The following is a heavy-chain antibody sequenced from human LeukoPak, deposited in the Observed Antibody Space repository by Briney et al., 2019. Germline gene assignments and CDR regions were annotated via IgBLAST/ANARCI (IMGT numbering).Heavy chain of an antibody. CDR2: ISYDRGGK. D-gene: IGHD6-13*01. J-gene: IGHJ4*02. Sequence: PCCVASGSTFNTYAMCCVRQQHGKGGVGGALISYDRGGKIYTASVKGRFTISRDNSESPLYLQMDSLRGEDAAVYYCGKAVGRVSWSFDYWGQGALLTVSS. CDR3: GKAVGRVSWSFDY. CDR1: GSTFNTYA. V-gene: IGHV3-30*18.